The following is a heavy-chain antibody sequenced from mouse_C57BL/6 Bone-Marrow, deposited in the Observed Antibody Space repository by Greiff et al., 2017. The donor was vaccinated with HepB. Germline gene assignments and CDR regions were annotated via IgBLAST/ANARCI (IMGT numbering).Heavy chain of an antibody. V-gene: IGHV14-4*01. D-gene: IGHD1-1*01. J-gene: IGHJ1*03. Sequence: VHVKQSGAELVRPGASVKLSCTASGFNFKDDYMHWVKQRPEQGLEWIGWIDPENGDTDYASQFQGQSTITAATSSNTAYLQLSSLTSEDTAVYYCTRSYEYFDVWGTGTTVTVSS. CDR3: TRSYEYFDV. CDR2: IDPENGDT. CDR1: GFNFKDDY.